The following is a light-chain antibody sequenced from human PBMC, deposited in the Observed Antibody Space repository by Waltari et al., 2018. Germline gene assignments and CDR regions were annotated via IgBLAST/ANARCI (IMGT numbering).Light chain of an antibody. V-gene: IGKV1-5*03. J-gene: IGKJ2*01. CDR2: NAS. CDR3: QQYNTYSFT. CDR1: QSINSW. Sequence: DIQMTQSPSTLSASVGDRVTITCRASQSINSWLAWYQQKPGKAPNLLIYNASSLESGVPSRFGGSGSGTEFTLSISSLQPDDFATYYCQQYNTYSFTCGQGTKLEIK.